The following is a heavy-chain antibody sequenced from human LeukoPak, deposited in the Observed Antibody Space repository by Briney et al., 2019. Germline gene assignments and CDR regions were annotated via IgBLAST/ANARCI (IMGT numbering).Heavy chain of an antibody. CDR3: ARVTRYGDYAGY. J-gene: IGHJ4*02. D-gene: IGHD4-17*01. V-gene: IGHV1-2*02. CDR1: GYTFTGYY. CDR2: INPNSGGA. Sequence: SVKVSCKASGYTFTGYYMHWVRQAPGQGLEWMGWINPNSGGANYAQKFQGRVTMTRDTSISTAYMELSRLRSDDTAVYYCARVTRYGDYAGYWGQGTLVTVSS.